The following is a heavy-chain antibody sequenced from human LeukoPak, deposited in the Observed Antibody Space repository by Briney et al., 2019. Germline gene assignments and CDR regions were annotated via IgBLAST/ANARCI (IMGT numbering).Heavy chain of an antibody. CDR1: GFTVRSNY. V-gene: IGHV3-66*01. CDR2: IFNDGST. Sequence: VGSLRLSCAASGFTVRSNYMSWVREAPGPGLEWVSLIFNDGSTYYADSVKARFTISRDNSMDTLYHQMNSLRVEDTAVYYCARDPGGDNAYWGQGTLVTVSS. J-gene: IGHJ4*02. D-gene: IGHD4-17*01. CDR3: ARDPGGDNAY.